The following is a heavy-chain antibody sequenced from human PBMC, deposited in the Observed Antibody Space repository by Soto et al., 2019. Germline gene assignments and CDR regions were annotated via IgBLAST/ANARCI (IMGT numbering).Heavy chain of an antibody. V-gene: IGHV3-74*01. Sequence: EVQLVESGGGLVQPGGSLRLSCAASGFTFSSYWLHWARQAPGKGLVWVSRIKYDESDRGYADSVKGRFTISRDNAKNTLYLQMNSLRADYTAVYCCGIGVMGNYGIDVWGQGTTVSLSS. CDR2: IKYDESDR. J-gene: IGHJ6*01. D-gene: IGHD3-16*01. CDR3: GIGVMGNYGIDV. CDR1: GFTFSSYW.